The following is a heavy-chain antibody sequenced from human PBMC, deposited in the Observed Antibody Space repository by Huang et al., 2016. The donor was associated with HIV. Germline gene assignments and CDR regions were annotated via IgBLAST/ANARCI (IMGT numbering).Heavy chain of an antibody. Sequence: QVQLQESGPGLVKPSETLSLTCTVSGGSMSSYYWSWIRQPPGKGLEWSGYIYYRGHTNYDPSLKSRVTISVDTSKNQFSLRLSSVTAADAAVYYCASASIAARRWFDPWGQGSLVTVSS. J-gene: IGHJ5*02. CDR1: GGSMSSYY. V-gene: IGHV4-59*01. CDR3: ASASIAARRWFDP. D-gene: IGHD6-6*01. CDR2: IYYRGHT.